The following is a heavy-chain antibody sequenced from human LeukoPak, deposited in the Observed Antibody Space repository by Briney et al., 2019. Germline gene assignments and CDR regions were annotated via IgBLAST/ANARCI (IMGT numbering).Heavy chain of an antibody. CDR1: GGSISSYY. CDR2: IYYSGGT. V-gene: IGHV4-59*01. Sequence: SETLSLTCTVSGGSISSYYWSWIRQPPGKGLEWIGYIYYSGGTNYNPSLKSRVTISVDTSKNQFSLKLSSVTAADTAVYYCARDRGGDGYCFDHWGQGTLVTVSS. J-gene: IGHJ4*02. D-gene: IGHD5-18*01. CDR3: ARDRGGDGYCFDH.